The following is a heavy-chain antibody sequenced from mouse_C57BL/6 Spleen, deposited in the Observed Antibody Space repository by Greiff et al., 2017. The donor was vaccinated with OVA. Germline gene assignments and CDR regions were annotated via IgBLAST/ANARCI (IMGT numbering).Heavy chain of an antibody. CDR3: ARNLDSSGYGGFAY. CDR2: IWTGGGT. D-gene: IGHD3-2*02. V-gene: IGHV2-9-1*01. CDR1: GFSLTSYA. Sequence: VKLVESGPGLVAPSQSLSITCTVSGFSLTSYAISWVRQPPGKGLEWLGVIWTGGGTNYNSALKSRLSISKDNSKSQVFLKMNSLQTDDTARYYCARNLDSSGYGGFAYWGQGTLVTVSA. J-gene: IGHJ3*01.